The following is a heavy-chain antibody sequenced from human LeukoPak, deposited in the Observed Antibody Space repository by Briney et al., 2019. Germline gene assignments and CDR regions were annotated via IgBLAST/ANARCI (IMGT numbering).Heavy chain of an antibody. Sequence: GGSLSLSCAAPGFTFSDYYMTWIRQAPGEGLEWLSYIDSSGDTIYYADSVKGRFTISRDNAKNSLYLQMNSLRAEDTAVYYCARANGIAAAFDYWGQGTLVTVSS. D-gene: IGHD6-13*01. V-gene: IGHV3-11*04. J-gene: IGHJ4*02. CDR2: IDSSGDTI. CDR1: GFTFSDYY. CDR3: ARANGIAAAFDY.